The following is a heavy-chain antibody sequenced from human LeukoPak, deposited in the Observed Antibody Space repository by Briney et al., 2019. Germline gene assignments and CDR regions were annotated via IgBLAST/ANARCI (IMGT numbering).Heavy chain of an antibody. V-gene: IGHV3-23*01. D-gene: IGHD3-10*01. Sequence: GGSLRLSCAASGFTFSSYAMSWVRQAPGKGLEWVSAISGSGGSTYYADSVKGRFTISRDNSKNTLYLQMNGLRAEDTAVYYCARAIYRKRNYYGSGSYYSGFQGFDYWGQGTLVTVSS. J-gene: IGHJ4*02. CDR1: GFTFSSYA. CDR3: ARAIYRKRNYYGSGSYYSGFQGFDY. CDR2: ISGSGGST.